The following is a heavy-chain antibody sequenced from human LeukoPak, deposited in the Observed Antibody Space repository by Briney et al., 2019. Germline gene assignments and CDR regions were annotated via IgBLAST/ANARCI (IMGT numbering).Heavy chain of an antibody. CDR2: ISSNGGST. J-gene: IGHJ4*02. Sequence: PGGSLRLSCAASGFTFSSYAMHWVRQAPGKGLEYVSAISSNGGSTYYANSVKGRFTISRDNSKNTLYLQMGSLRAEDMAVYYCARGGYYGSGSYPPPSGFDYWGQGTLVTVSS. D-gene: IGHD3-10*01. CDR1: GFTFSSYA. V-gene: IGHV3-64*01. CDR3: ARGGYYGSGSYPPPSGFDY.